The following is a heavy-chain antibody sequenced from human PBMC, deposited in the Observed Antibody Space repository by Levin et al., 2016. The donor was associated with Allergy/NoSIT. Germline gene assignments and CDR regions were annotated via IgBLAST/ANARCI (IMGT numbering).Heavy chain of an antibody. CDR1: GFTFSTYS. CDR2: FSGSASTI. V-gene: IGHV3-48*02. D-gene: IGHD6-19*01. Sequence: GESLKISCAASGFTFSTYSMNWVRQAPGKGLEWVSYFSGSASTIYYTDSVKGRFTISGDNAKNSLYLQMNSLRDEDTAVYYCARGGMAVDGTRPFDYWGQGALVTVSS. J-gene: IGHJ4*02. CDR3: ARGGMAVDGTRPFDY.